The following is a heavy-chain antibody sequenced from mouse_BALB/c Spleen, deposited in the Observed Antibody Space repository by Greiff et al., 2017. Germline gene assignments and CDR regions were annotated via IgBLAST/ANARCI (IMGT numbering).Heavy chain of an antibody. V-gene: IGHV1-20*02. Sequence: EVKLQQSGPELVKPGASVKISCKASGYSFTGYFMNWVMQSHGKSLEWIGRINPYNGDTFYNQKFKGKATLTVDKSSSTAHMELRSLASEDSAVYYCARGVITTVVASFDYWGQGTTLTVSS. CDR2: INPYNGDT. CDR1: GYSFTGYF. CDR3: ARGVITTVVASFDY. D-gene: IGHD1-1*01. J-gene: IGHJ2*01.